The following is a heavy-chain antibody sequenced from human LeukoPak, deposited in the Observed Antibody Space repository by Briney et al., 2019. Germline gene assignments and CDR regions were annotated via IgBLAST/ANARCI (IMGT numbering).Heavy chain of an antibody. V-gene: IGHV3-9*01. CDR1: GSTFDDYA. J-gene: IGHJ4*02. CDR2: MSWNSGSI. CDR3: AKNAYDILTGYPDY. Sequence: GGSLRLSRAASGSTFDDYAMHWVRHAPGKGLEWVSGMSWNSGSIVYADSVKGRFTISRDNAKNSLYLQMNSLRAEDTALYYCAKNAYDILTGYPDYWGQGTLVTVSS. D-gene: IGHD3-9*01.